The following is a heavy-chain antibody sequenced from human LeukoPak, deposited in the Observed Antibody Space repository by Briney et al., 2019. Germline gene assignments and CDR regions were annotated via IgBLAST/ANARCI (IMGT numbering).Heavy chain of an antibody. Sequence: KASETLSLTRSVSGDSISNFYWNWIRQPPGKRLEWIGNIHYSGSSNYNPSLQSRVTMSIDTSRNQLFLKLTSVTAADTAVYYCALAPNSNWFDFWGQGTLVTVSS. CDR1: GDSISNFY. D-gene: IGHD2-8*01. CDR3: ALAPNSNWFDF. CDR2: IHYSGSS. V-gene: IGHV4-59*08. J-gene: IGHJ5*01.